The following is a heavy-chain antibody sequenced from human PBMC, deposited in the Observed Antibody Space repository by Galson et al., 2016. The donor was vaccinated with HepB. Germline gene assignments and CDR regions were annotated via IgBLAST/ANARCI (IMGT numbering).Heavy chain of an antibody. J-gene: IGHJ3*02. V-gene: IGHV3-30*04. Sequence: SLRLSCAASGFTFSSYAMHWVRQAPGKGLEWVAIISYDGSNKYYADAVKGRFTISRDNVKNSLYLQMNSLRAEDTALYYCARDRTYSGSYLDAFDIWGQGTMVTVSP. CDR2: ISYDGSNK. D-gene: IGHD1-26*01. CDR3: ARDRTYSGSYLDAFDI. CDR1: GFTFSSYA.